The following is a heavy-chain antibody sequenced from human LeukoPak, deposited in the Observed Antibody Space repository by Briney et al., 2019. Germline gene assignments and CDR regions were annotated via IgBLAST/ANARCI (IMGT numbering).Heavy chain of an antibody. D-gene: IGHD3-22*01. Sequence: SETLSLTCAVFGGPFSGYHWSWIRQSRGQELEWIGEINQSGSTNCNPSLKSRVTMSIDTSKNQFSLKLTSVTAADTAVYFCARNFTSTARKWLFQGWFDPWGQGTLVTVSS. V-gene: IGHV4-34*01. CDR1: GGPFSGYH. J-gene: IGHJ5*02. CDR3: ARNFTSTARKWLFQGWFDP. CDR2: INQSGST.